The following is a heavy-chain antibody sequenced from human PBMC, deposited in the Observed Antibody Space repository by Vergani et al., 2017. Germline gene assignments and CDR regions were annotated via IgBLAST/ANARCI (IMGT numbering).Heavy chain of an antibody. CDR1: GYTFTGYY. J-gene: IGHJ6*02. CDR2: INPNSGGT. D-gene: IGHD2-2*01. V-gene: IGHV1-2*02. Sequence: QVQLVQSGAEVKKPGASVKVSCKASGYTFTGYYMHWVRQAPGQGLEWMGWINPNSGGTNYAQKFQGRVTMTRDTSISTAYMELSRLRSDDTAVYYCARDEDYCSSTSCYRYYYYGMDVWGQGTTVTVSS. CDR3: ARDEDYCSSTSCYRYYYYGMDV.